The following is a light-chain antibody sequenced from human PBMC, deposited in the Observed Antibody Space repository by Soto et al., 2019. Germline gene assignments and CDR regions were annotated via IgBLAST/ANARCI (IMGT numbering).Light chain of an antibody. CDR3: QQYNNWPWT. Sequence: EIVMTPSPATLSVSPGGRATLSCRASQSISDTLAWYQQKPGQAPRPLIYGASKRATGFPARFSGSGSGTDFTLTISSLQSEDFAVYYCQQYNNWPWTFGQGTKVDIK. CDR2: GAS. CDR1: QSISDT. J-gene: IGKJ1*01. V-gene: IGKV3-15*01.